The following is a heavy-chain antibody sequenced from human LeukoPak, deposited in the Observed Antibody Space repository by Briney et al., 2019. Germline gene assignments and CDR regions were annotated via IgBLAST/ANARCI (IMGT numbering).Heavy chain of an antibody. D-gene: IGHD2-21*02. Sequence: GGSLRLSCAASGFTFSNAWMSWVRRAPGKGLEWVGRIKAKTNGGTADYTPPVNGRFTISRDNSKNTLYLQMNTLIADDTAVYYCAKGVKQIVVVTAQHYLDYWGQGTLVTVSS. CDR2: IKAKTNGGTA. CDR3: AKGVKQIVVVTAQHYLDY. CDR1: GFTFSNAW. J-gene: IGHJ4*02. V-gene: IGHV3-15*01.